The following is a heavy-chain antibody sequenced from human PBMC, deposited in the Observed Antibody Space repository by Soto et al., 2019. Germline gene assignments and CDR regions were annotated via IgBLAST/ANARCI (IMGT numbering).Heavy chain of an antibody. V-gene: IGHV4-34*01. CDR1: GGSFSGYY. Sequence: SETLSLTCAVYGGSFSGYYWSWLRQPPGKGLEWIGEINHSGSTNYNPSLKSRVTISVDTSKNQFSLKLSSVTAADTAVYYCARMVVVVPAATQDRYYYYGMDVWGQGTTVTVSS. CDR3: ARMVVVVPAATQDRYYYYGMDV. CDR2: INHSGST. D-gene: IGHD2-2*01. J-gene: IGHJ6*02.